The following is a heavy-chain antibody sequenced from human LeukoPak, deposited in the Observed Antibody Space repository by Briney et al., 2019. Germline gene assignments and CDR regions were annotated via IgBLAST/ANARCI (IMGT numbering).Heavy chain of an antibody. J-gene: IGHJ3*02. CDR1: GFSFRNYG. D-gene: IGHD1-26*01. Sequence: GGSLRLSCAASGFSFRNYGLHWVRQAPGKGLEWVANIKQDGSEKNYVDSVKGRFTISRDNSKNTLYLQMNSLRAEDTAVYYCLTIVETTIDAFDIWGQGTMVTVSS. CDR2: IKQDGSEK. CDR3: LTIVETTIDAFDI. V-gene: IGHV3-7*01.